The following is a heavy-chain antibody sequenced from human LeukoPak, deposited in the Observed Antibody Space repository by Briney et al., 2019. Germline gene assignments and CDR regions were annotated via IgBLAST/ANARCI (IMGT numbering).Heavy chain of an antibody. J-gene: IGHJ4*02. CDR1: DVSFSGYY. V-gene: IGHV4-39*01. CDR2: IYYSGST. D-gene: IGHD3-9*01. CDR3: ARHSPRRDYDILTGYYRGYYFDY. Sequence: SETLSLTCAVYDVSFSGYYWGWIRQPPGKGLEWIGSIYYSGSTYYNPSLKSRVTISVDTSKNQFSLKLSSVTAADTAVYYCARHSPRRDYDILTGYYRGYYFDYWGQGTLVTVSS.